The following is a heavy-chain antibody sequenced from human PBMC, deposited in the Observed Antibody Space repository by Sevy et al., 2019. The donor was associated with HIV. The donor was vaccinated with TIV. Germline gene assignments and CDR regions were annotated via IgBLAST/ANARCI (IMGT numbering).Heavy chain of an antibody. CDR3: ARGAGRKEWLGP. J-gene: IGHJ5*02. V-gene: IGHV1-2*04. CDR1: GYTFTGYY. CDR2: INPNNGAT. Sequence: ASVKVSCKTSGYTFTGYYIHWVRQAPGQGLEWMGWINPNNGATNYAQKSEAWVTLTRDASLNTAYMELRSLTSDDTAVYFCARGAGRKEWLGPWGQGTPVTVSS.